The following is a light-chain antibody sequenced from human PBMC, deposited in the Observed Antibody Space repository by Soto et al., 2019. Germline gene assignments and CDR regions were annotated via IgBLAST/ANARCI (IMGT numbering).Light chain of an antibody. V-gene: IGLV2-14*01. CDR1: SSDIGGYNY. Sequence: QSALTQPASVSGSPGQSITISCTGTSSDIGGYNYVSWYQQHPGKATKLMIYDVNNRPSGVSNRFSGSKSGNTASLTISGLQAEDEADYYCSSYTSSSTLGGVFGTGTKVTVL. J-gene: IGLJ1*01. CDR2: DVN. CDR3: SSYTSSSTLGGV.